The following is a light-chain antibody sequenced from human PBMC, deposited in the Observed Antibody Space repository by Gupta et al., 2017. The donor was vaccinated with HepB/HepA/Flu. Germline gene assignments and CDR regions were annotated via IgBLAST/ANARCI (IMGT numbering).Light chain of an antibody. CDR2: GAS. CDR3: QQYKNGPWT. V-gene: IGKV3-15*01. J-gene: IGKJ1*01. CDR1: QSVSSN. Sequence: EIVLTQSPATLSVSPGERATLSCRASQSVSSNLAWYQQKPDQAPRLLIYGASTRATGIPARFSGSGSGTEFTLTISSLQSEDFAVYYCQQYKNGPWTFGQGTKVEIK.